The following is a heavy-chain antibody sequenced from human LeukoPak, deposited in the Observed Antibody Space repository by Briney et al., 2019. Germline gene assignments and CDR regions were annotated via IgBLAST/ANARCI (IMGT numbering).Heavy chain of an antibody. Sequence: GGSLRLSCAASGFTFSDYYMSWIRQAPGKGLEWVSAISGSGGSTYYADSVKGRFTISRDNSKNTLYLQMNSLRAEDTAVYYCAKVVGSGNSIFDYWGQGTLVTVSS. CDR3: AKVVGSGNSIFDY. CDR2: ISGSGGST. D-gene: IGHD3-22*01. V-gene: IGHV3-23*01. J-gene: IGHJ4*02. CDR1: GFTFSDYY.